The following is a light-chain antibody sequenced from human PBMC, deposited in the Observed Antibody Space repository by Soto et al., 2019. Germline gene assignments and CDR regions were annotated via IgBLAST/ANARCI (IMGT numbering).Light chain of an antibody. Sequence: EIVLTQSPGTLSLSPGERATLSCRSSQSVSSSYLAWYQQKPGQAPRLLIYGASSRATGIPDRFSGSGSGTDFTLTISRLEPEDFALYYCQQRNSGPPITFGQGTRLEIK. V-gene: IGKV3D-20*02. CDR1: QSVSSSY. CDR2: GAS. J-gene: IGKJ5*01. CDR3: QQRNSGPPIT.